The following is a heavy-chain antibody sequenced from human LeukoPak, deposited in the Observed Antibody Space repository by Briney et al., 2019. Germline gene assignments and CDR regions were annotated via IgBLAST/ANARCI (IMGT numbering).Heavy chain of an antibody. Sequence: GGSLRFSCAASGFTFSSYAMSWVRQAPGKGLEWVSAISGSGGSTYYADSVKGRFTISRDNSKNTLYLQMNSLRAEDTAVYYCAKDRAYYYDSSGYFDYWGQGTLVTVSS. V-gene: IGHV3-23*01. CDR1: GFTFSSYA. CDR2: ISGSGGST. D-gene: IGHD3-22*01. CDR3: AKDRAYYYDSSGYFDY. J-gene: IGHJ4*02.